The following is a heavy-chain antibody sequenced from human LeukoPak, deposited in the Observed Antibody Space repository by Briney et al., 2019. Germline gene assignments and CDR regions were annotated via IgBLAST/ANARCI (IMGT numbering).Heavy chain of an antibody. CDR1: GFTVNSKY. D-gene: IGHD6-6*01. Sequence: QAGGSLRLSCAASGFTVNSKYMSCVRQAPGKGLEWVSLIYTGGSTYYADSVKGRFTISRDNSKNTLYLQMNSLRPEDTAVYYCARGFGKVAANVFGGYTMDVWGQGTMVTVSS. CDR3: ARGFGKVAANVFGGYTMDV. CDR2: IYTGGST. J-gene: IGHJ6*02. V-gene: IGHV3-66*02.